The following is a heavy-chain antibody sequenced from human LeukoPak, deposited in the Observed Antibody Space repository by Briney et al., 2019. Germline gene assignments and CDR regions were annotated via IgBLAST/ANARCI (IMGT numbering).Heavy chain of an antibody. Sequence: ASVKVSCKASGYTFTSYDINWVRQAAGQGLEWMGWTNPNSGDTGYVEKFQGRVTMTRDTSITTAYMELSSLRSEDTAVYYCTRRDYSGAFDIWGQGTMVTVTS. CDR3: TRRDYSGAFDI. CDR2: TNPNSGDT. D-gene: IGHD2-21*01. J-gene: IGHJ3*02. CDR1: GYTFTSYD. V-gene: IGHV1-8*01.